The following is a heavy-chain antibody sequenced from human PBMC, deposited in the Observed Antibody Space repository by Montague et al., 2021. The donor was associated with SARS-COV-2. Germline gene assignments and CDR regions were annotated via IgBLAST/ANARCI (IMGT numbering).Heavy chain of an antibody. J-gene: IGHJ4*02. CDR1: GSTFSSYS. Sequence: SLRLSCAASGSTFSSYSMNWVRQAPGKGLEWVSSISSSSYIYYADSWKGRFTISRDNAKNSLYLQMNSLRAEDTAVYYCARGVRGSGTRSLWGQGTLVTVSS. D-gene: IGHD2-2*01. CDR2: ISSSSYI. V-gene: IGHV3-21*01. CDR3: ARGVRGSGTRSL.